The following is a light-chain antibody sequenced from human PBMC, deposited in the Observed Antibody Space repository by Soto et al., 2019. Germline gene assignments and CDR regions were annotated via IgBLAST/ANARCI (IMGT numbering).Light chain of an antibody. CDR3: CSYAGSRTHVL. CDR2: EDS. Sequence: QSVLTQPASVSGSPGQSITISCTGTSSDVGSYNLVSWYQQHPGKAPKLMIYEDSKRPSGVSNRFSGSKSGNTASLTISGLQAEDEADYYCCSYAGSRTHVLFGGGTKVTVL. CDR1: SSDVGSYNL. J-gene: IGLJ2*01. V-gene: IGLV2-23*01.